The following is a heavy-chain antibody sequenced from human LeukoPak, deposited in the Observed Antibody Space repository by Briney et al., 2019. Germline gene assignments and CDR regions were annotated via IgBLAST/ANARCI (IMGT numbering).Heavy chain of an antibody. CDR3: AKDGTGCGGDCYSDY. J-gene: IGHJ4*02. CDR1: GFTFSIYW. D-gene: IGHD2-21*02. CDR2: ITYSSGNT. Sequence: GGSLRLSCAASGFTFSIYWMHWVRQAPGKGLEWVSAITYSSGNTYYADSVKGRFTISRDNSKNTLYLQMNSLRAEDTALYYCAKDGTGCGGDCYSDYWGQGTLVTVSS. V-gene: IGHV3-23*01.